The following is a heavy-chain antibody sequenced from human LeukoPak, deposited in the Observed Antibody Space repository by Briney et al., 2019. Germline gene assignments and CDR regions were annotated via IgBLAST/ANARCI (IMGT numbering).Heavy chain of an antibody. Sequence: GRSLRLSCAASGFTFSNYAMHWVRQAPGKGLEWVAVISYDGSKKYYADSVKGRFTISRDNTKNTLYLQVDSLRAEDTAVYYCATAQREYYYDSSGIMGNWGQGTLVTVSS. D-gene: IGHD3-22*01. CDR1: GFTFSNYA. CDR2: ISYDGSKK. V-gene: IGHV3-30*04. CDR3: ATAQREYYYDSSGIMGN. J-gene: IGHJ4*02.